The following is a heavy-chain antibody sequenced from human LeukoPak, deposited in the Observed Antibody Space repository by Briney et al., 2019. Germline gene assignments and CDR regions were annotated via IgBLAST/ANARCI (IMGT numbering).Heavy chain of an antibody. V-gene: IGHV3-74*01. J-gene: IGHJ5*02. CDR2: IKSDGSST. Sequence: GGSLRLSCAASGFTFSSYWMHWVRQAPGKGLVWVSRIKSDGSSTDYADSVKGRFTISRDNAKNTLYLQMNSLRAEDTAVYFCARELAVAGNWFDPWGQGILVPVSS. D-gene: IGHD6-19*01. CDR3: ARELAVAGNWFDP. CDR1: GFTFSSYW.